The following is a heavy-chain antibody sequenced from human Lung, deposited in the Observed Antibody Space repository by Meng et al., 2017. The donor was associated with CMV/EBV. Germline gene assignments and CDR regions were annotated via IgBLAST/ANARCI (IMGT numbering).Heavy chain of an antibody. V-gene: IGHV1-69*10. CDR1: GGTFSSYA. CDR3: ARGGTVVPAAIRGRGWFDP. Sequence: SVTVSXKASGGTFSSYAISWVRQAPGQGLEWMGGIIPILGIANSAQKFQGRVTITADKATSTAYMELSTLRSEDTAVYYCARGGTVVPAAIRGRGWFDPGGQGAXVTVSS. J-gene: IGHJ5*02. D-gene: IGHD2-2*02. CDR2: IIPILGIA.